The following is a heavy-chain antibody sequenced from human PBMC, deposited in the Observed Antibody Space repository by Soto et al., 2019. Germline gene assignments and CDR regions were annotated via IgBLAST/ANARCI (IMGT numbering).Heavy chain of an antibody. V-gene: IGHV4-39*01. D-gene: IGHD2-2*01. Sequence: QLQLQESGPGLVKPSETLSLTCTVSGGSISSSSYYWGWIRQPPGKGLEWIGSIYYSGSTYYNPSLKSRVTISVDTSKNQFSLKLSSVPAADTAVYYCARHWRIVVPAAMGWFDPWGQGTLVTVSS. CDR2: IYYSGST. CDR1: GGSISSSSYY. J-gene: IGHJ5*02. CDR3: ARHWRIVVPAAMGWFDP.